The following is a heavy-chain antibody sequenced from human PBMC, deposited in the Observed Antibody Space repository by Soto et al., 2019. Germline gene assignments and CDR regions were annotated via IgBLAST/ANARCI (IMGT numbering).Heavy chain of an antibody. D-gene: IGHD2-15*01. CDR3: ARDTVSGSWFPLAF. CDR1: GYTFTSYD. J-gene: IGHJ4*02. V-gene: IGHV1-8*01. CDR2: MNPNSGNT. Sequence: ASVKVSCKASGYTFTSYDINWVRQATGQGLEWMGWMNPNSGNTGHAQKFQGRVTMTRNTSISTAYMELSSLRSEDTATYYCARDTVSGSWFPLAFWGQGTLVTVSS.